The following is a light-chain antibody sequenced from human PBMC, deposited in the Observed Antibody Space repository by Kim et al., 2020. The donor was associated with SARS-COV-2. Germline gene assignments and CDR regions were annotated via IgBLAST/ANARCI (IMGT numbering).Light chain of an antibody. V-gene: IGLV1-40*01. Sequence: GVSISCTGSSSNIGASYFVHWYQQLPGTAPKLLIYENNNRPSGVPDRFSGSKSGTSASLAITGLQAEDEADYYCQSYDSSLSGVVFGGGTQLTVL. CDR2: ENN. CDR3: QSYDSSLSGVV. CDR1: SSNIGASYF. J-gene: IGLJ2*01.